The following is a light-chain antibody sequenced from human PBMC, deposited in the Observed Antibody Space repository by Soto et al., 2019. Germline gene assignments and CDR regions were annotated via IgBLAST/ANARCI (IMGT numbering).Light chain of an antibody. V-gene: IGKV1-5*03. CDR3: QEYDDYLFT. CDR2: KAS. Sequence: DIQMTQSPSTLSASVGDRVTITCRAIQSISSWLAWYQQKPGKAPKLLIYKASSLESGVPSRFSGSGSGTEVTLTISSLQPDDFATYYCQEYDDYLFTFGPGTKLEIK. CDR1: QSISSW. J-gene: IGKJ2*01.